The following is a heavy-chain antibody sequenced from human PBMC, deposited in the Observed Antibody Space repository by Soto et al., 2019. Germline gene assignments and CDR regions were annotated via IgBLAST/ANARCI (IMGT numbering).Heavy chain of an antibody. CDR1: GYTFTSYD. V-gene: IGHV1-8*01. CDR2: MNPNSGNT. D-gene: IGHD1-1*01. J-gene: IGHJ4*02. CDR3: ARERSGTPDY. Sequence: QVQLVQSGAEVKKPGASVKVSCKASGYTFTSYDINWVRQATGQGLEWMGWMNPNSGNTGYAQKFQGRITMTRNTSMTTAYMELSSLRAEVMDVYYCARERSGTPDYWGQGTLVTVSS.